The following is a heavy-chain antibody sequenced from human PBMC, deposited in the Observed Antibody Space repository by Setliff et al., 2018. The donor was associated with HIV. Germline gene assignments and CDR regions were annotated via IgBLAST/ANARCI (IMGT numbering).Heavy chain of an antibody. D-gene: IGHD2-21*01. V-gene: IGHV2-5*05. CDR1: GDSLNSDAFS. Sequence: TLSLTCAMSGDSLNSDAFSWSWIRLPPGEGLEWLALIYWDDDVRYGPPLKNRLTLSKDNSKNQVVLAMSNMDPVDTATYFCAHFTHFRDVYFDSWGPGILVTVSS. J-gene: IGHJ4*01. CDR3: AHFTHFRDVYFDS. CDR2: IYWDDDV.